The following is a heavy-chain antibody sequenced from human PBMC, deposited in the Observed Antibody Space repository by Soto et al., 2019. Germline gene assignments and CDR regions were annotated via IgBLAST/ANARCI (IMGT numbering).Heavy chain of an antibody. V-gene: IGHV1-69*02. Sequence: QVQLVQSGAEVKKPGSSVKVSCKASGGTFRNYPINWVRQAPGQGLEWMGSIFPLTDIPDYAQNFQARLTISATKSTSTPYMELSSLTSDDTAMYFCARGPLVVLNYFESWGQGTIVTVSS. J-gene: IGHJ4*02. CDR3: ARGPLVVLNYFES. CDR1: GGTFRNYP. CDR2: IFPLTDIP.